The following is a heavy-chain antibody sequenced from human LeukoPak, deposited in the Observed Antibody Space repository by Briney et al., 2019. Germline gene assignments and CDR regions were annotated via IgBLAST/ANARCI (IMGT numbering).Heavy chain of an antibody. CDR3: ARDSSGPLNWFDP. V-gene: IGHV1-2*02. CDR2: IHPNSGDT. D-gene: IGHD6-25*01. J-gene: IGHJ5*02. Sequence: ASVKVSCKASAYTFTDYYIHWVRQAPGQGLEWMGSIHPNSGDTNHAQKFQGRVTMTRDTSIITAYMELSRLSSDDAAVFYCARDSSGPLNWFDPWGQGTLVTVSS. CDR1: AYTFTDYY.